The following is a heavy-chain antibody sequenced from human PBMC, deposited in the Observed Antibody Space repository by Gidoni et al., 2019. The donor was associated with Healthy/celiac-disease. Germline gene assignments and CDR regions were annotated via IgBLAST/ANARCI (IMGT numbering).Heavy chain of an antibody. CDR3: AKKFGYCSSTSCYYPPWFDP. J-gene: IGHJ5*02. V-gene: IGHV3-23*01. CDR1: GFTFSSYA. CDR2: IRGSGGSK. D-gene: IGHD2-2*01. Sequence: EVQLLESGGGLVQPGGSLRLSCPASGFTFSSYAMSWVRQAPGKGLEWVSAIRGSGGSKYYADSVKDRFTISRDNSKNTLYLQMNSLRAEDTAVYYCAKKFGYCSSTSCYYPPWFDPWGQGTLVTVSS.